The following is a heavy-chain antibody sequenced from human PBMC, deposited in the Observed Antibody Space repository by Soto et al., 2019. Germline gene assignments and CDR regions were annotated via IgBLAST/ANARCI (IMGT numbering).Heavy chain of an antibody. CDR1: GFTFSSYG. Sequence: QVQLVESGGGVVQPGRSLRLSCAASGFTFSSYGMHWVRQAPGKGLEWVAVIWYDGSNEYYADSVKGRFTISRDNSKNMLYLQMNSLRAEDTAVYYCARELITIFGMVPERGIDYWGQGTLVTVSS. J-gene: IGHJ4*02. V-gene: IGHV3-33*01. D-gene: IGHD3-3*01. CDR2: IWYDGSNE. CDR3: ARELITIFGMVPERGIDY.